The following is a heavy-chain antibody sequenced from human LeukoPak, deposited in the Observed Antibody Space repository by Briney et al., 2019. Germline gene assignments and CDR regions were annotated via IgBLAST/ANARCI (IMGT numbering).Heavy chain of an antibody. J-gene: IGHJ3*02. CDR1: GYTFTSYD. CDR2: MNPNSGNT. Sequence: GASVKVSCKASGYTFTSYDINWVRQATGQGLEWMGWMNPNSGNTGYAQKFQGRVTMTRNTSISTAYMELSSLRSEDTAVYYCARGSKRYSNYLDAFDIWGQGTMVTVSS. CDR3: ARGSKRYSNYLDAFDI. D-gene: IGHD4-11*01. V-gene: IGHV1-8*01.